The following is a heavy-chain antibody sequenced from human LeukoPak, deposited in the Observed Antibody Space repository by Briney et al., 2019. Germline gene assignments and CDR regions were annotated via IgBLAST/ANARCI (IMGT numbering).Heavy chain of an antibody. J-gene: IGHJ4*02. V-gene: IGHV3-11*01. Sequence: GSLRLSCAASGFTFSDYHMSWIRQAPGKGLEWVSYSSSSGGTISYADSVKGRFTISRDNAKNSLYLQMNSLRAEDTAVYYCARGPVSSSGFFGYWGQGTLVTVSS. CDR1: GFTFSDYH. D-gene: IGHD6-19*01. CDR2: SSSSGGTI. CDR3: ARGPVSSSGFFGY.